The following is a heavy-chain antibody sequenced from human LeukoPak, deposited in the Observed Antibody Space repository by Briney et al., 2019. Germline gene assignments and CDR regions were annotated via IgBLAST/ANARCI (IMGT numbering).Heavy chain of an antibody. J-gene: IGHJ4*02. D-gene: IGHD1-26*01. CDR3: ASIVVGATYGFDY. V-gene: IGHV4-38-2*02. Sequence: AETLSLTCTGSGYSISSGYKWGWIRLPPGEGLEWIGSIYHTGSTYYHPSLKSRVTVSVDTSKNQFSLKVTSVTAADTAVYYCASIVVGATYGFDYWGQGTLVTVSS. CDR2: IYHTGST. CDR1: GYSISSGYK.